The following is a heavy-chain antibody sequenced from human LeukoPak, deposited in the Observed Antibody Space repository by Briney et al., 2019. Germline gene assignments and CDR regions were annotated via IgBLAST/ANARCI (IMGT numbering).Heavy chain of an antibody. J-gene: IGHJ4*02. V-gene: IGHV4-59*01. Sequence: SETLSLTCTVSGGSISSYYWSWIRQPPGKGLEWIGYMYYSGSTNYNPSLKSRATISGDTSKNQFSLKLSSVTAADTAVYYCARIAARYFVDYWGQGTLVTVSS. D-gene: IGHD6-6*01. CDR3: ARIAARYFVDY. CDR1: GGSISSYY. CDR2: MYYSGST.